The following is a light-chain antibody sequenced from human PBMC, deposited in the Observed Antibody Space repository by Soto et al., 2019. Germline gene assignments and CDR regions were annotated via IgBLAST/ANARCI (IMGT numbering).Light chain of an antibody. CDR3: QHQSYR. J-gene: IGKJ2*03. Sequence: DIQMTQSPSTLSASVGDRVTITCRATQSISKWLDWYQQKPGKAPKLLIYEASSLDSGVPSRFSGSGSGTEFSLTISSLQPDDFATYYCQHQSYRLGQGTRLEIK. CDR2: EAS. V-gene: IGKV1-5*03. CDR1: QSISKW.